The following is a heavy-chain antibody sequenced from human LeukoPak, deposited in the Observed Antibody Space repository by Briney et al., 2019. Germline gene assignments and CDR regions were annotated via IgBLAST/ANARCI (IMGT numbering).Heavy chain of an antibody. CDR2: ISNDGTNK. V-gene: IGHV3-30*18. J-gene: IGHJ4*02. CDR1: GFTFSNYG. D-gene: IGHD6-13*01. Sequence: GGSLRLSCAASGFTFSNYGMHWVRQAPGKGLEWPAVISNDGTNKNYVDSVKGRFTISRDSSKNTLYLQMNSLRSDDTAVYYCAKAMGSISWAFDSWGQGTLVTVSS. CDR3: AKAMGSISWAFDS.